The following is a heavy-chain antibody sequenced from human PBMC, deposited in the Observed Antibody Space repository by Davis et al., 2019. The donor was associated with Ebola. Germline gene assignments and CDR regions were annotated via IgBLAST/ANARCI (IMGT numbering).Heavy chain of an antibody. CDR1: GFTFSSYA. CDR2: ISGSGGST. V-gene: IGHV3-23*01. D-gene: IGHD3-3*01. Sequence: GGSLRLSCAASGFTFSSYAMSWVRQAPGKGLEWVSAISGSGGSTYYADSVKGRFTISRDNAKNSLYLQMNSLRAEDTAVYYCARGMGDDFWSGYYDYWGQGTLVTVSS. CDR3: ARGMGDDFWSGYYDY. J-gene: IGHJ4*02.